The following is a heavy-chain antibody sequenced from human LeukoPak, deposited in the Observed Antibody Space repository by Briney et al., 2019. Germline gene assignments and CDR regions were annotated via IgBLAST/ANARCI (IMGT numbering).Heavy chain of an antibody. CDR1: GFTFSSYN. CDR3: ARGHDFWNGYDY. D-gene: IGHD3-3*01. V-gene: IGHV3-48*04. J-gene: IGHJ4*02. Sequence: GGSLRLSCAASGFTFSSYNMNWVRQAPGKGLEWVSYISNSRTTIYYADSVKGRFTISRDNAKNSLYLQMNSLRAEDTALYYCARGHDFWNGYDYWGQGTLVTVSS. CDR2: ISNSRTTI.